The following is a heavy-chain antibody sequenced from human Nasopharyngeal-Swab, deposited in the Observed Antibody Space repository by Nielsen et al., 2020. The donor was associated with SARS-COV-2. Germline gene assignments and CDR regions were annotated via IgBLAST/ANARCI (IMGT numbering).Heavy chain of an antibody. V-gene: IGHV4-4*02. Sequence: GSLRLSCAVSGGSISSSNWWCWVRQPPGKGLEWIGEIYHSGSTNYNPSLKSRVTISVDKSKNQFSLKLSSVTAADTAVYYCARDAPLGGMDVWGQGTTVTVSS. CDR3: ARDAPLGGMDV. CDR1: GGSISSSNW. D-gene: IGHD3-16*01. J-gene: IGHJ6*02. CDR2: IYHSGST.